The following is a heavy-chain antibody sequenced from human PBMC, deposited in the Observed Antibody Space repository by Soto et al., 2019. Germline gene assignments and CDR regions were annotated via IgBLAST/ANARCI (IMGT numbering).Heavy chain of an antibody. Sequence: SETLSLTCIVSGGSISSSSYYWGWIRQPPGKGLEWIGSIYYSVSTYYNPPLRIRVTISVDTSKNQFSRKLSSVTAADTSVFYCARHRSFNWFDPWGQGTLVTVSS. CDR3: ARHRSFNWFDP. J-gene: IGHJ5*02. V-gene: IGHV4-39*01. CDR2: IYYSVST. CDR1: GGSISSSSYY.